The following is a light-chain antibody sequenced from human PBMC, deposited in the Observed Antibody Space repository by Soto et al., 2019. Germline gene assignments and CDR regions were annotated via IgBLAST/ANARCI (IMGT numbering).Light chain of an antibody. CDR2: KAS. J-gene: IGKJ1*01. Sequence: DIQMTQSPSTLSASVGDRVTITCRASQSISTWLAWYQQEPGKAPKLLIHKASSLQSGVPSRFSGSGSGTDFTLTASSLHPDDFATYYCQQYKSYSPTFGQGTRVEIK. V-gene: IGKV1-5*03. CDR3: QQYKSYSPT. CDR1: QSISTW.